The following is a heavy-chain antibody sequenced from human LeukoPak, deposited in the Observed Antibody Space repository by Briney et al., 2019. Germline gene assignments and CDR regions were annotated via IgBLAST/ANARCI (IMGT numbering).Heavy chain of an antibody. V-gene: IGHV1-18*01. J-gene: IGHJ4*02. Sequence: GASVKVSCETSGYTFTNYGLSWVRQAPGQGLEWMGWISPYNVNTHYAQKFQGRVTVTADTSTSTAYMELRSPTSDDTAVYYCTRTVLDCTHGVCYDYWGQGTLVTVSS. D-gene: IGHD2-8*01. CDR2: ISPYNVNT. CDR3: TRTVLDCTHGVCYDY. CDR1: GYTFTNYG.